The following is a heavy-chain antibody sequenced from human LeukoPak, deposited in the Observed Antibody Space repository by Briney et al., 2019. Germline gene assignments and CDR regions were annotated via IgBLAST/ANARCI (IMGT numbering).Heavy chain of an antibody. CDR2: IKQDGSEK. CDR1: GFTFSSYW. D-gene: IGHD3-22*01. J-gene: IGHJ3*01. Sequence: GGSLRLSCAASGFTFSSYWMSWVRQAPGKGLEWVANIKQDGSEKYYVDSVKGRFTISRDNAKNSLYLQMNSLRAEDTAVYYCARGLHYYDSSGYYYPDAFDVWGQGTMVTVSS. V-gene: IGHV3-7*01. CDR3: ARGLHYYDSSGYYYPDAFDV.